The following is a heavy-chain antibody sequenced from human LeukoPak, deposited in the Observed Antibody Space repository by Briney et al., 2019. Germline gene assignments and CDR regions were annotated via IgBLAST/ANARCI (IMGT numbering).Heavy chain of an antibody. CDR3: ARGRTDIVVVPAAYGTYYYYGMDV. CDR1: GYTFTGYD. CDR2: MNPNSGNT. Sequence: ASVKVSCKASGYTFTGYDINWVRQATGQGLEWMGWMNPNSGNTGYAQKFQGRVTMTRNTSISTAYMDLSSLRSEDTAVYYCARGRTDIVVVPAAYGTYYYYGMDVWGQGTTVTVSS. V-gene: IGHV1-8*01. D-gene: IGHD2-2*01. J-gene: IGHJ6*02.